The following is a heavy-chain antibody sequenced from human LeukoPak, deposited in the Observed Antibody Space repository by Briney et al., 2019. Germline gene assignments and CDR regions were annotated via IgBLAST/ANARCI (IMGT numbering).Heavy chain of an antibody. Sequence: SQTLSLTCAISGDSVSSNSTAWNWIRQSPSRGLEWLGRTYYRSKWHNDYAGSVKSRITINPDTSKNQFSPQVNSVTPEDTAVYYCAREYSSSGLAFDYWGQGTLVTVSS. D-gene: IGHD6-6*01. V-gene: IGHV6-1*01. CDR1: GDSVSSNSTA. CDR2: TYYRSKWHN. CDR3: AREYSSSGLAFDY. J-gene: IGHJ4*02.